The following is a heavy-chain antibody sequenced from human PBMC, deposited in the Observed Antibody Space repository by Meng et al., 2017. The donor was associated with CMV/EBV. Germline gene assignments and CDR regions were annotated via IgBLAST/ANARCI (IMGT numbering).Heavy chain of an antibody. CDR1: GYTFTGYY. Sequence: ASVKVSCKASGYTFTGYYMHWVRQAPGQGLEWMGIINPSGGSTSYAQKFQGRVTMTRDTSTSTDYMELSSLRSEDTAVYYCARALEGLYNWNYDYYYGMDVWGQGTTVTVSS. CDR2: INPSGGST. D-gene: IGHD1-20*01. V-gene: IGHV1-46*01. J-gene: IGHJ6*02. CDR3: ARALEGLYNWNYDYYYGMDV.